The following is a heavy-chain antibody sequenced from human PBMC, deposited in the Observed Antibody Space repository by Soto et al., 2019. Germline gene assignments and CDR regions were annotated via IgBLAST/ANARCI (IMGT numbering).Heavy chain of an antibody. CDR2: IFYRGTT. CDR3: ARAADVDPFSFEY. J-gene: IGHJ4*02. CDR1: GGSISSGDYY. Sequence: QVQLQESGPGLVKPSQTLALTCSVSGGSISSGDYYWTWIRQSPGKGLEWIGYIFYRGTTYYNPSLKRRLTISVDKSTNQFSLTLKSVTAADPALYYCARAADVDPFSFEYRGQGTLGTVSP. V-gene: IGHV4-30-4*01. D-gene: IGHD5-12*01.